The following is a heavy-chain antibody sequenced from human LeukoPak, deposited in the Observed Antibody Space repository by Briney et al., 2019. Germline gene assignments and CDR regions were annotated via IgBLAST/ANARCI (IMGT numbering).Heavy chain of an antibody. CDR2: TYYSGSA. CDR1: VITFSSYG. Sequence: GSLRLSCAASVITFSSYGMTWIRQPPGKGLEWIGYTYYSGSANYNPSLKSRVSISIDTPKNQFSLKLSSVTAADTALYYCARGDVAPLPEGTFDIWGQGTMVTVSS. CDR3: ARGDVAPLPEGTFDI. D-gene: IGHD1-14*01. V-gene: IGHV4-59*01. J-gene: IGHJ3*02.